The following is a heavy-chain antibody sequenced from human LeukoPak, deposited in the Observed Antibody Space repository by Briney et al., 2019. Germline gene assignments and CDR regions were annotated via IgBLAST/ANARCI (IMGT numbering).Heavy chain of an antibody. J-gene: IGHJ3*02. CDR1: GFTFSSYW. Sequence: GGSLRLSCAASGFTFSSYWMSWVRQAPGKGLEWVANIKQDGSEKYYVDSVKGRFTISRDNARKSLYLQMNSLRAEDTAVYYCVRDLARYDYIWGSYLLDAFDIWGQGTMVTVSS. D-gene: IGHD3-16*02. CDR3: VRDLARYDYIWGSYLLDAFDI. CDR2: IKQDGSEK. V-gene: IGHV3-7*01.